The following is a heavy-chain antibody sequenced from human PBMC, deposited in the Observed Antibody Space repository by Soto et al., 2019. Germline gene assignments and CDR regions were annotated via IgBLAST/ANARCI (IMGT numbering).Heavy chain of an antibody. CDR1: VDSIASGGHY. CDR3: ARDNGYYNGRGGYHHFLDY. J-gene: IGHJ4*02. D-gene: IGHD3-22*01. Sequence: SETLSLTCTVAVDSIASGGHYWSWIRQHPGKGLEWIGYLYFTGTTDYNPSLKSRVTMSVDTSKNQFSLKLNSVTAADIAFYYCARDNGYYNGRGGYHHFLDYWGKGILVTVSS. CDR2: LYFTGTT. V-gene: IGHV4-31*03.